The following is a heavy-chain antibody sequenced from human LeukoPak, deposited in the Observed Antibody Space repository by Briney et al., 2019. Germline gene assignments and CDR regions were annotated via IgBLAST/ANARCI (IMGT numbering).Heavy chain of an antibody. J-gene: IGHJ4*02. V-gene: IGHV3-49*04. Sequence: GGSLRLSCTASGFTFGDYAMSWVRQAPGKGLEWVGFIRSKAYGGTTEYAASVKGRFTISRDDSKGIAYLQMNSLKTEDTAVYYCTRGFSSSWYLGRYYNEYYFDYWGQGTLVTVSS. D-gene: IGHD6-13*01. CDR3: TRGFSSSWYLGRYYNEYYFDY. CDR1: GFTFGDYA. CDR2: IRSKAYGGTT.